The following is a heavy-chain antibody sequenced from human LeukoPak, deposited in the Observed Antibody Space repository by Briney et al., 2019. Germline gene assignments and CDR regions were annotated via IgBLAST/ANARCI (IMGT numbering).Heavy chain of an antibody. CDR3: AKDRLTTVVMGYLDY. D-gene: IGHD4-23*01. Sequence: GGSLRLSCAASGFTFNSYGMHWVRQSPGKGLEWVAFIRYDGSNNYYADSVKGRFTISRDNSKNTLYLQMNSLRADDTAVYYCAKDRLTTVVMGYLDYWGQGTLVTVSS. CDR2: IRYDGSNN. J-gene: IGHJ4*02. CDR1: GFTFNSYG. V-gene: IGHV3-30*02.